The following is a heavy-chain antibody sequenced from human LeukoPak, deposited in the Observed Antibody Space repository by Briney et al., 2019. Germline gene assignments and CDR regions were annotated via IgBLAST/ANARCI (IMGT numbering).Heavy chain of an antibody. V-gene: IGHV1-18*01. D-gene: IGHD3-3*01. CDR2: ISAYNGNT. Sequence: GGSVKVSCKASRYTFTIYGISSVRHAPGQGLEWGGWISAYNGNTNYAQKLQGRVTLPTDTSTSTAYMELRSLRSDDTAVYYCARDPRLFWSGLFNAFDIWGQGTMVTVSS. CDR1: RYTFTIYG. J-gene: IGHJ3*02. CDR3: ARDPRLFWSGLFNAFDI.